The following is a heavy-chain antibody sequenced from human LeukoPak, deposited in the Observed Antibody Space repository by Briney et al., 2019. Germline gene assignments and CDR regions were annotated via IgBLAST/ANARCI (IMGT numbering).Heavy chain of an antibody. J-gene: IGHJ4*02. V-gene: IGHV1-18*01. CDR1: GYTFTSYG. CDR3: ARAPNYDFWSGYYGDFDY. CDR2: ISAYNGNT. Sequence: ASVKVSCKASGYTFTSYGISWVRQAPGQGLEWMGWISAYNGNTNYAQKLQGRVTMTTDTSTSTVYMELSSLRSEDTAVYYCARAPNYDFWSGYYGDFDYWGQGTLVTVSS. D-gene: IGHD3-3*01.